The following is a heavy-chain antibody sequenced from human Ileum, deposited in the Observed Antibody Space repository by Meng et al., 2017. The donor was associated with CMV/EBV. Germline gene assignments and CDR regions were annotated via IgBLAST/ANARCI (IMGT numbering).Heavy chain of an antibody. D-gene: IGHD2-15*01. CDR1: GGSISSSNW. J-gene: IGHJ4*02. V-gene: IGHV4-4*02. CDR3: ARDDGGGYSGYYFDY. Sequence: SETLSLTCAVSGGSISSSNWWSWVRQPPGKGLEWIGEIYHSGSTNYNPSLKSRVTISVDKSKNQFPLKLSSVTAADTAVYYCARDDGGGYSGYYFDYWGQGTLVTVSS. CDR2: IYHSGST.